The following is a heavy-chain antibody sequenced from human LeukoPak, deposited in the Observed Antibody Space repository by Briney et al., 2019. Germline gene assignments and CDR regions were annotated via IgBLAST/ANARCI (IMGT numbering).Heavy chain of an antibody. CDR2: ISAYNGNT. Sequence: ASVKVSCKASGYAFTSYGISWVRQAPGQGLEWMGWISAYNGNTNYAQKLQGRVTMTTDASTSTAYMELRSLRSDDTAVYYCARGYDSSGYYPYYFDYWGQGTLVTVSS. J-gene: IGHJ4*02. CDR1: GYAFTSYG. CDR3: ARGYDSSGYYPYYFDY. V-gene: IGHV1-18*01. D-gene: IGHD3-22*01.